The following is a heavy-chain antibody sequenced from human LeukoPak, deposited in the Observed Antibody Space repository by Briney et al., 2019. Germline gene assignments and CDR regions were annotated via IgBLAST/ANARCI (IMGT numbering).Heavy chain of an antibody. CDR1: GFGFSGYS. J-gene: IGHJ6*02. D-gene: IGHD5-18*01. CDR2: ISHDGTKE. CDR3: VRIGHGYSYGGGLEV. Sequence: RGSLRLSCAASGFGFSGYSMHWVRQAPGKGLDWVAVISHDGTKEYYADSVKGRFTISRDNSKNTMYLQMNSLRVEDTSLYYCVRIGHGYSYGGGLEVWGRGTTVTASS. V-gene: IGHV3-30*04.